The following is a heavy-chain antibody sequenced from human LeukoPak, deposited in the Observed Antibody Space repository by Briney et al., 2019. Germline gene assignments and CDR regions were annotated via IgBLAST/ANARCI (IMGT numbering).Heavy chain of an antibody. CDR2: ISTDGSTT. CDR3: ARGTNGYNYDYLDY. Sequence: GGSLRLSCAASGFTFSTYWMHWVRQVPGKGPVCVSRISTDGSTTTYADSVKGRFTISRDNAKNTLYLQMNSLRAEDTAVYYCARGTNGYNYDYLDYWGQGTLVTVSS. D-gene: IGHD5-24*01. J-gene: IGHJ4*02. V-gene: IGHV3-74*01. CDR1: GFTFSTYW.